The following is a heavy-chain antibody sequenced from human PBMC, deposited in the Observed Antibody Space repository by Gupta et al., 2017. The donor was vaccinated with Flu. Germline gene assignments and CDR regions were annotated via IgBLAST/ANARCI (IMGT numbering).Heavy chain of an antibody. CDR1: GFTFDDYA. V-gene: IGHV3-9*01. CDR2: ISWNSGTI. D-gene: IGHD1-26*01. J-gene: IGHJ4*02. Sequence: EVQLVESGGDLVQPGRSLRLSCAASGFTFDDYAMHWVRQAPGKGLGWVSGISWNSGTIGDADSVKGRFTISRDNAKNSLYLQMNSLRAEDTALYYCAKDRIVGAAGRGYYFDYWGQGTQVTVSS. CDR3: AKDRIVGAAGRGYYFDY.